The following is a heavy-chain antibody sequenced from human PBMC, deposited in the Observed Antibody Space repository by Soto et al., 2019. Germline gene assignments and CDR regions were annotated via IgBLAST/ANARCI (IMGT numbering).Heavy chain of an antibody. CDR2: IYHSGST. V-gene: IGHV4-4*02. J-gene: IGHJ4*02. CDR1: GGSISSSNW. D-gene: IGHD3-22*01. Sequence: QVQLQESGPGLVKPSGTLSLTCAVSGGSISSSNWWSWVRQPPGKGLEWIGEIYHSGSTNYNPSLKCSVTISVDKSKKQLSLTLSSVTATDKAVYYCARVRFVSSGYYSSYFDYWGQGTLVTASS. CDR3: ARVRFVSSGYYSSYFDY.